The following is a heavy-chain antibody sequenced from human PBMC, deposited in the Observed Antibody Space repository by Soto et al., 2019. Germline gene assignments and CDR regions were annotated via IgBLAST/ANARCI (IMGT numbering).Heavy chain of an antibody. D-gene: IGHD5-18*01. J-gene: IGHJ4*02. CDR1: RVILSNYA. CDR2: VSGTGST. Sequence: PGWSLRLCCAACRVILSNYAMTWVRQAPGKGLEWVSTVSGTGSTYFADSVKGRFTISRDKSQNMIDLQMDSLRAEDTAIYYCAKDRGYNFGWALWGQGTQVTVSS. V-gene: IGHV3-23*01. CDR3: AKDRGYNFGWAL.